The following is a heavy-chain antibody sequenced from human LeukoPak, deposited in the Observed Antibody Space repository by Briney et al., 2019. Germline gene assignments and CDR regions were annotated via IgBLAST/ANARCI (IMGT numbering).Heavy chain of an antibody. V-gene: IGHV3-23*01. CDR2: ISGSGGST. CDR3: AKGKDYYGSGSYAYDY. CDR1: GFTLSSYG. Sequence: GGSLRLSCAASGFTLSSYGMSWVRQAPGKGLEWVSAISGSGGSTYYADSVKGRFTISRDNSKNTLYLQMNSLRAEDAAVYYCAKGKDYYGSGSYAYDYWGQGTLVTVSS. D-gene: IGHD3-10*01. J-gene: IGHJ4*02.